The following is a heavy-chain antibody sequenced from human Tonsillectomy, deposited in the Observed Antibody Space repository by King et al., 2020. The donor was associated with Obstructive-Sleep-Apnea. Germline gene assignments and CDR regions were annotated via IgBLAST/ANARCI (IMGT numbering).Heavy chain of an antibody. J-gene: IGHJ3*02. CDR3: VRISGATMVRGVIITGAFDI. CDR2: IYNSENT. V-gene: IGHV4-30-4*07. CDR1: GASISIGGYS. Sequence: VQLQESGPGLVKPSQTLSLTCSVSGASISIGGYSWSWVRQSPGKGLECIGYIYNSENTHYNPSLRSRVTISVETSKNQFSFMLNSLTAADTAVYYCVRISGATMVRGVIITGAFDIWGQGTRVTVSS. D-gene: IGHD3-10*01.